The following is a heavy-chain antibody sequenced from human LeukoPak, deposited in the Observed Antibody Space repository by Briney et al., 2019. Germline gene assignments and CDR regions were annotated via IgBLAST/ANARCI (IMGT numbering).Heavy chain of an antibody. D-gene: IGHD5-12*01. J-gene: IGHJ4*02. CDR1: GFIFTDYW. CDR2: ISGDGRAT. CDR3: AKDKALRYSGYDWDLDY. V-gene: IGHV3-74*01. Sequence: HPGGSLRLSCAASGFIFTDYWMHWVHQGPGKELVWVARISGDGRATTYADSVKGRFTISRDNAKNSLYLQMNSLRAEDTALYYCAKDKALRYSGYDWDLDYWGQGTLVTVSS.